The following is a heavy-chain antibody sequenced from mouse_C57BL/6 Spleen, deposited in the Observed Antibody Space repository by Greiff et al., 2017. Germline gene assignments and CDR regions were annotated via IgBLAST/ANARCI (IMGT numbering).Heavy chain of an antibody. V-gene: IGHV1-63*01. Sequence: QVQLKQSGAELVRPGTSVKMSCKASGYTFTNYWIGWAKQRPGHGLEWIGDIYPGGGYTNYNEKFKGKATLTADKSSSTAYMQFSSLTSEDSAIYYCATGDYYGSSYEYFDYWGQGTTLTVSS. CDR1: GYTFTNYW. D-gene: IGHD1-1*01. CDR3: ATGDYYGSSYEYFDY. CDR2: IYPGGGYT. J-gene: IGHJ2*01.